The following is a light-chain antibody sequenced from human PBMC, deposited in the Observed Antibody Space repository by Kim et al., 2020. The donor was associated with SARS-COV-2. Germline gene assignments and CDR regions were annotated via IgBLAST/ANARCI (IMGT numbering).Light chain of an antibody. CDR2: YTS. J-gene: IGKJ5*01. V-gene: IGKV1-12*01. CDR1: QGLSGS. Sequence: ASAEDRDTITCRASQGLSGSLAWYQQKPGKAPKLLIYYTSTLASGVPTRFSGSGSGTDFTLTIISLHPEDFETYYCQQAYSFPLTFGQGTRLEIK. CDR3: QQAYSFPLT.